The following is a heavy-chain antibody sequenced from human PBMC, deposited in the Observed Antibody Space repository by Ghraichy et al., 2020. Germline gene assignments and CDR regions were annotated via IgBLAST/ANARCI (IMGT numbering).Heavy chain of an antibody. J-gene: IGHJ6*03. Sequence: LSLTCAVYGGSFSGYYWSWIRQPPGKGLEWIGEINHSGSTNYNPSLKSRVTISVDTSKNQFSLKLSSVTAADTAVYYCARGQANYYYYYYMDVWGKGTTVTVSS. CDR1: GGSFSGYY. CDR2: INHSGST. V-gene: IGHV4-34*01. CDR3: ARGQANYYYYYYMDV.